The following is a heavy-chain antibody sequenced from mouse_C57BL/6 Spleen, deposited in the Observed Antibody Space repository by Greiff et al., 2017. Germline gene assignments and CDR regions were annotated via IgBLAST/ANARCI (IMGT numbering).Heavy chain of an antibody. D-gene: IGHD1-1*02. CDR1: GYTFTEYT. CDR3: ARHGYNKGGSDYARDY. CDR2: IYPGSGSI. V-gene: IGHV1-62-2*01. J-gene: IGHJ4*01. Sequence: QVQLQQSGAELVKPGASVKLSCKASGYTFTEYTIHWVKQRSGQGLEWIGWIYPGSGSIKYNEKFKDKATLTADKSSRTVYMELSRLASEDSAVYFCARHGYNKGGSDYARDYWGQGTTVTVSS.